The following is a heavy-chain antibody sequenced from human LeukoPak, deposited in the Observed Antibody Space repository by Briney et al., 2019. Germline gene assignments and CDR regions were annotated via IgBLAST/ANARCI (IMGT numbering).Heavy chain of an antibody. Sequence: SVKVSCKASGGTFSSYTISWVRQAPGQGLEWMGRIIPILGITNYAQKFQGRVTITADKSTSTVYMELSSLRSEDTAVYYCARGSTANWFDPWGQGTLVTVSS. V-gene: IGHV1-69*02. CDR3: ARGSTANWFDP. D-gene: IGHD2-2*01. J-gene: IGHJ5*02. CDR1: GGTFSSYT. CDR2: IIPILGIT.